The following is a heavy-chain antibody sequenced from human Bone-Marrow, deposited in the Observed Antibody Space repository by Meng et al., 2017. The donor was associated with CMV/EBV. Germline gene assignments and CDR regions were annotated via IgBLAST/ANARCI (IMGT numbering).Heavy chain of an antibody. D-gene: IGHD2-21*01. CDR3: ARDTVKDCGGDCPSAFDI. Sequence: GESLKISCAASGFTFDDYGMSWVRQAPGKGLEWVSGINWNGGSTGYADSVKGRFTISRDNAKNSLYLQMNSLRAEDTAVYYFARDTVKDCGGDCPSAFDIWGQGTMVTVSS. CDR2: INWNGGST. J-gene: IGHJ3*02. V-gene: IGHV3-20*04. CDR1: GFTFDDYG.